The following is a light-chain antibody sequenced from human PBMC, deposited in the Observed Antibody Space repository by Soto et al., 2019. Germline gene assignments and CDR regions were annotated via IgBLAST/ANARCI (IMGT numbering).Light chain of an antibody. J-gene: IGLJ2*01. V-gene: IGLV2-14*01. Sequence: QSALTQPASVSGSPGQSITISCTGTSSDVGGYNYVSWYQQHPGKAPKLMIYDVSNRPSGVSNRFSGSKSGNTASLTISGLQAEGEADYYCSSYTRSSTLYVVFAGGTKLTVL. CDR2: DVS. CDR1: SSDVGGYNY. CDR3: SSYTRSSTLYVV.